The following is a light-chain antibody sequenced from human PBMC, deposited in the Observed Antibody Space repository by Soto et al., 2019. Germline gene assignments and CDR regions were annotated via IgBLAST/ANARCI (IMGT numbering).Light chain of an antibody. V-gene: IGKV2-28*01. CDR2: LGS. CDR1: QSLLHSNGYNY. Sequence: DIVMTQSPLSLPVTPGEPASISCRSSQSLLHSNGYNYLDWYLQKPGQSPQLLIYLGSNRASGVPDRFSGSGSGTDFTLKISRVEAEDVRVYYCMQALQTPWTFGQGTKVEI. CDR3: MQALQTPWT. J-gene: IGKJ1*01.